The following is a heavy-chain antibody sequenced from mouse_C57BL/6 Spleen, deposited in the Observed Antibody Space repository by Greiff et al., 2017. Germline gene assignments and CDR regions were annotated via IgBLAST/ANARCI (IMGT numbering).Heavy chain of an antibody. CDR3: ARWGAGTGAMDY. D-gene: IGHD4-1*01. Sequence: QVQLQQSGAELVKPGASVKISCKASGYASSSYWMNWVKQRPGKGLEWIGQIYPGDGDTNYNGKFKGKAILTADKSSSTAYMQLSSRTSEDSAVYFCARWGAGTGAMDYWGQGTSVTVSS. V-gene: IGHV1-80*01. J-gene: IGHJ4*01. CDR2: IYPGDGDT. CDR1: GYASSSYW.